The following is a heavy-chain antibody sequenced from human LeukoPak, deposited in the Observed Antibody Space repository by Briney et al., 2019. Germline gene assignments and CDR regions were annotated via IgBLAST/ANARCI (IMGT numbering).Heavy chain of an antibody. V-gene: IGHV3-30*04. CDR2: ISYDGSNK. Sequence: GGSLRLSCAASGCTFSSYAMHWVRQAPGKGLEWVAVISYDGSNKYYADSVKGRFTISRDNSKNTLYLQMNSLRAEDTAVYYCARAAVGATALPSYWGQGTLVTVSS. CDR1: GCTFSSYA. CDR3: ARAAVGATALPSY. J-gene: IGHJ4*02. D-gene: IGHD1-26*01.